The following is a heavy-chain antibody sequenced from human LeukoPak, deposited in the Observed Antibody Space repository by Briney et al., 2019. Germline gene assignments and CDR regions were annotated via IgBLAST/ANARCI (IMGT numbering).Heavy chain of an antibody. CDR1: GYTFTSYD. CDR3: AAYGMVATSSAFDI. J-gene: IGHJ3*02. Sequence: GASVKVSCKASGYTFTSYDINWVRQATGQGLEWMGWMNPNSGNTGYAQKFQGRVTITRNTSISTAYMELSSLRSEDTAVYYCAAYGMVATSSAFDIWGQGTMVTVSS. D-gene: IGHD5-12*01. V-gene: IGHV1-8*03. CDR2: MNPNSGNT.